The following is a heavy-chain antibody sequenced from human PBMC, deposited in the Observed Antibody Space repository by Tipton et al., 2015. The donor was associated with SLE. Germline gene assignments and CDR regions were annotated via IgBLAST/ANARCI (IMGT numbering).Heavy chain of an antibody. V-gene: IGHV4-59*12. CDR2: VYYSGST. J-gene: IGHJ6*02. CDR3: ARAPGIAARQGFGMDV. Sequence: TLSLTCTVSGGSISTYYWSWIRQPPGKGLEWIGYVYYSGSTNYNPSLKSRVTMSVDTSKNQFSLKLSSVTAADTAVYYCARAPGIAARQGFGMDVWGQGTTVTVSS. CDR1: GGSISTYY. D-gene: IGHD6-6*01.